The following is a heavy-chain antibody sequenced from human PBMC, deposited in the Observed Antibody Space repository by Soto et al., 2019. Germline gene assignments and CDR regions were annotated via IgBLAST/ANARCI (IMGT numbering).Heavy chain of an antibody. CDR1: GGTFSSYA. V-gene: IGHV1-69*12. CDR2: IIPIFGTA. CDR3: ARHQNWNDVPPFDY. J-gene: IGHJ4*02. D-gene: IGHD1-1*01. Sequence: QVQLVQSGAEVKKPGSSVKVSCKASGGTFSSYAISWVRQAPGQGLEWMGGIIPIFGTANYAQKFQGRVTIPAAEYXSTAYMELSSLGAEDTAVYYCARHQNWNDVPPFDYWGQGTLVTVSS.